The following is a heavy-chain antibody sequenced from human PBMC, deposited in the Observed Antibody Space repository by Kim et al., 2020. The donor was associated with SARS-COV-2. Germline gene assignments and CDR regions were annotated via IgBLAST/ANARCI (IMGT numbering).Heavy chain of an antibody. Sequence: TYYNPSPKSRVSLSIDTSKNQFSLQLTSVTAADSGLYYCARSPRVVYFDSWGLGTLVTVSS. J-gene: IGHJ4*02. V-gene: IGHV4-31*02. CDR2: T. CDR3: ARSPRVVYFDS. D-gene: IGHD3-3*01.